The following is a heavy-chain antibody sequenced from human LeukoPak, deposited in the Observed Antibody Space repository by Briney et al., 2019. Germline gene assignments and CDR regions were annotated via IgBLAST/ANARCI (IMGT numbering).Heavy chain of an antibody. J-gene: IGHJ5*02. CDR2: MNPNSGNT. CDR1: GYTFTSYG. D-gene: IGHD6-6*01. V-gene: IGHV1-8*01. Sequence: ASLKVSCTASGYTFTSYGINWVRQAPGQGLEWMGWMNPNSGNTGYAQKWQGRVTMTKNTSISTAYMELSSLRSEDTAVYYCARGRKIRVPSWFDPWGQGTLVTVSS. CDR3: ARGRKIRVPSWFDP.